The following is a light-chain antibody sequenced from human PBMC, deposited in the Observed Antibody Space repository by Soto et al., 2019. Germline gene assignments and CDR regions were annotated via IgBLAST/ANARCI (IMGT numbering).Light chain of an antibody. V-gene: IGLV2-14*01. CDR1: SSDVGGYNY. J-gene: IGLJ2*01. CDR2: DVS. Sequence: QSALTQPASVSGSPGQSITISCTGTSSDVGGYNYVSWYQQHPGKAPKLMIYDVSNRPSGVSNRFSGSKSGNTASLTISGLQAEDEADYYCSSYTSSRTPLLGGGTKLTVL. CDR3: SSYTSSRTPL.